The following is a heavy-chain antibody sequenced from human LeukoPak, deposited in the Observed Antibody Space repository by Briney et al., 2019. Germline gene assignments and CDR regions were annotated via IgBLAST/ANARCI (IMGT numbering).Heavy chain of an antibody. CDR2: ISSSGSTI. Sequence: GGSLRLSCAASGFTFSDYYMTWIRQAPGKGLEWVSYISSSGSTIYYADSVKGRFTISRDNAKNSLYLQMNSLRAEDTAVYYCARALSGYDTYSCDYWGQGTLVTVSS. CDR3: ARALSGYDTYSCDY. CDR1: GFTFSDYY. J-gene: IGHJ4*02. D-gene: IGHD5-12*01. V-gene: IGHV3-11*01.